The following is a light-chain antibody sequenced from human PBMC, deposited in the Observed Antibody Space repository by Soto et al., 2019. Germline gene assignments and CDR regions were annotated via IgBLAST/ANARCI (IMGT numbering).Light chain of an antibody. J-gene: IGLJ1*01. V-gene: IGLV2-14*01. CDR2: KVS. CDR3: SSYTSSSTHV. Sequence: QSALTQPASVSGTPGQSITISCSGTSSDVGGYNYVSWYQQHPGKAPKLMIYKVSNRPSGVSNRFSGSMSGNTASLTISGLQDEDEADYYWSSYTSSSTHVFGTGTKLTVL. CDR1: SSDVGGYNY.